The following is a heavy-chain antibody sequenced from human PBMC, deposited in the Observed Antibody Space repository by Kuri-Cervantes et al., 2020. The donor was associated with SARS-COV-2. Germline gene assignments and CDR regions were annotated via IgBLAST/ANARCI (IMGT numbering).Heavy chain of an antibody. CDR1: GFTFSSYA. CDR2: ISGSGSYI. D-gene: IGHD1/OR15-1a*01. J-gene: IGHJ4*02. CDR3: AGEQEQFDY. V-gene: IGHV3-23*01. Sequence: GGSLRLSCAASGFTFSSYAMSWVRQAPGKGLEWVSSISGSGSYIYYADSVKGRFTISRDNSKNTLYLQMNSLRAEDTAVYYCAGEQEQFDYWGQGTLVTVSS.